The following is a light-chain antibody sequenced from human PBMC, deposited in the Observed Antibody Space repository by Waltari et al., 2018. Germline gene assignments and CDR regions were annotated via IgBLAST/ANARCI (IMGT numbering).Light chain of an antibody. J-gene: IGLJ1*01. CDR2: EVS. CDR3: CSYAGSYGGYV. CDR1: SSDVGGYNY. Sequence: QSALTQPRSVSGSPGQSVTISCTGTSSDVGGYNYVSWYQQHPGKAPKLLIYEVSKRPSGVPDRFSGAKAGNTASLTISGLQAEDEADYYCCSYAGSYGGYVFGTGTKVTVL. V-gene: IGLV2-11*01.